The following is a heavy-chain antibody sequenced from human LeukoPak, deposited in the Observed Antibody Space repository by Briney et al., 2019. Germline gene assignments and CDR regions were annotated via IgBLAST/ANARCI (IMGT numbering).Heavy chain of an antibody. CDR3: ARASPGSYYDY. Sequence: GGSLRLSCGASGFTFKTFGMHWVRQAPGKGLEWVAVISYDGSNKYYADSVKGRFTISRDNSKNTLYLQMNSLRAEDTAVYYCARASPGSYYDYWGQGTLVTVSS. CDR1: GFTFKTFG. J-gene: IGHJ4*02. V-gene: IGHV3-30*19. D-gene: IGHD1-26*01. CDR2: ISYDGSNK.